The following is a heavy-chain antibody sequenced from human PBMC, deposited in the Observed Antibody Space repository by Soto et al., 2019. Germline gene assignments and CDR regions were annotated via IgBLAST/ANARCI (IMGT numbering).Heavy chain of an antibody. V-gene: IGHV4-59*01. J-gene: IGHJ6*01. D-gene: IGHD7-27*01. CDR3: AREPNHFFYGMDV. CDR1: GGSISSYY. Sequence: SETLSLTCTVSGGSISSYYWSWIRQPPGKGLEWIGYIYYSGSTNYNPSLKSRVTISVDTSKNQFPLKLSSVTAADTAVYYCAREPNHFFYGMDVWGQGTTATVS. CDR2: IYYSGST.